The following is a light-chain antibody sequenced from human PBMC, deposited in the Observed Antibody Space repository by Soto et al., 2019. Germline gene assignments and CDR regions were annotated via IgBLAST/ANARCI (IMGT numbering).Light chain of an antibody. Sequence: EIVLTQSPATLSLSPGERATLSCRASQSVSSYLAWYQQKPGQAPRLLIYDASNRATGIPARFSGSGSGTDFPLTIRSLEPEDFAVYYWQQRSNWPRPFGQGTKLEIK. CDR2: DAS. CDR3: QQRSNWPRP. V-gene: IGKV3-11*01. CDR1: QSVSSY. J-gene: IGKJ2*01.